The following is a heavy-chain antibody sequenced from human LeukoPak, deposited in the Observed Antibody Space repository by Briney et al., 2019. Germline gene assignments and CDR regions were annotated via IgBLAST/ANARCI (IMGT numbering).Heavy chain of an antibody. J-gene: IGHJ5*02. Sequence: PGASVKVSCKASGYTFTSYYMHWVRQAPGQGLEWMGWINPNSGGTNYAQKVQGRVTMTRDTSISTAYMELSRLRSDDTAVYYCARDGEYLIAAAGTWVFGWFDPWGQGTLVTVSS. D-gene: IGHD6-13*01. CDR1: GYTFTSYY. CDR3: ARDGEYLIAAAGTWVFGWFDP. V-gene: IGHV1-2*02. CDR2: INPNSGGT.